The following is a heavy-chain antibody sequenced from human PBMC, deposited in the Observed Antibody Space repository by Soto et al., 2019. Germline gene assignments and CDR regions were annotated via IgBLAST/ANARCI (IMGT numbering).Heavy chain of an antibody. Sequence: SETLSLTCTVSGGSISSGGYYWSWIRQHPGKGLEWIGYIYYSGSTYYNPSLKSRVTISVDTSKNQFSLKLSSVTAADTAVYYCARSIITTGADAFDIWGQGTMVTVSS. CDR2: IYYSGST. CDR1: GGSISSGGYY. J-gene: IGHJ3*02. V-gene: IGHV4-31*03. D-gene: IGHD3-22*01. CDR3: ARSIITTGADAFDI.